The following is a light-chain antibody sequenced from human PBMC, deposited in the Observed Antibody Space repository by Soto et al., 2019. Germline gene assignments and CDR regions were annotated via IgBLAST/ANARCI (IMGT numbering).Light chain of an antibody. V-gene: IGLV2-11*01. CDR1: SSDVAKYDY. J-gene: IGLJ1*01. CDR3: CSNAGSYTFV. CDR2: DVS. Sequence: QSVLTQPRSVSGSPGQSVTISCTGTSSDVAKYDYVSWYQQSPGKAPKLLIYDVSKRPSGVPDRFSGSKFGITASLTISGLRTEDDADYFCCSNAGSYTFVFGTGTKLTVL.